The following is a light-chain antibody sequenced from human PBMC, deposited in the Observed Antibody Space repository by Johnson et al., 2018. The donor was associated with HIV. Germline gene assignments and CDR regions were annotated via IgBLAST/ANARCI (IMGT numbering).Light chain of an antibody. CDR1: SSNIGNNY. V-gene: IGLV1-51*02. CDR2: ENN. Sequence: QSVLTQPPSVSAAPGQKVTISCYGGSSNIGNNYVSWYQQLPGTAPKLLIYENNKRPSGIPDRFSGSKSGTSATLVITGLQTGDEADYFCGTWDNSLNVYVFGTATKVTVL. J-gene: IGLJ1*01. CDR3: GTWDNSLNVYV.